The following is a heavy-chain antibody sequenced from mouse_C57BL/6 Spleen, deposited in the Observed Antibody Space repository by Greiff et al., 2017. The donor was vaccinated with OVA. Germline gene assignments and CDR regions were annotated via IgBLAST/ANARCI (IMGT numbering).Heavy chain of an antibody. J-gene: IGHJ2*01. CDR2: INYDGSST. CDR3: ARDRDGSSTWDY. V-gene: IGHV5-16*01. Sequence: DVKLVESEGGLVQPGSSMKLSCTASGFTFSDYYMAWVRQVPEKGLEWVANINYDGSSTYYLDSLKSRFIISRDNAKNILYLQMSSLKSEDTATYYCARDRDGSSTWDYWGQGTTLTVSS. D-gene: IGHD1-1*01. CDR1: GFTFSDYY.